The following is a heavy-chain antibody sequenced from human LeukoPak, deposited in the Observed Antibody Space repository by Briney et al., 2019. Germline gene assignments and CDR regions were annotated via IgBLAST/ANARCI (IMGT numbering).Heavy chain of an antibody. Sequence: SETLSLTCTVSGGSISSSSYYWGWIRQPPGKGLEWIGSIYYSGSTYYNPSLKSRVTISVDTSKDQFSLKLSSVTAADTAVYYCARQQLRDYGFWSGYSLPYYFDYWGQGTLVTVSS. CDR3: ARQQLRDYGFWSGYSLPYYFDY. J-gene: IGHJ4*02. V-gene: IGHV4-39*01. D-gene: IGHD3-3*01. CDR1: GGSISSSSYY. CDR2: IYYSGST.